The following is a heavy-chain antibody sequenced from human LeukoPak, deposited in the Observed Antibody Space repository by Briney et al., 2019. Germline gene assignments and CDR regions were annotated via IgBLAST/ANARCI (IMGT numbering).Heavy chain of an antibody. CDR3: ARSPYGSGSYPQY. CDR1: GGSFSGYY. D-gene: IGHD3-10*01. J-gene: IGHJ4*02. Sequence: PSETLSLTCAVYGGSFSGYYWSWIRQPPGKGLEWIGEINHSGSTNYNPSLKSRVTISVDTSKNQFSLKLSSVTAADTAVYYCARSPYGSGSYPQYWGQGTLVTVSS. V-gene: IGHV4-34*01. CDR2: INHSGST.